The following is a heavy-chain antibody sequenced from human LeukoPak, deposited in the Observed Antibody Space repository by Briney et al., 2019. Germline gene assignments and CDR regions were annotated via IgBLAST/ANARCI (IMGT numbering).Heavy chain of an antibody. CDR3: ARDPGGYDSSGYYRTDYFDY. CDR2: IKQDGSEK. D-gene: IGHD3-22*01. Sequence: GGSLRLSCAASGFTFSSYSMNWVRQAPGKGLEWVANIKQDGSEKYHVDSVKGRFTISRDSAKNSLYLQMNSLRAEDTAVYYCARDPGGYDSSGYYRTDYFDYWGQGTLVTVSS. J-gene: IGHJ4*02. V-gene: IGHV3-7*01. CDR1: GFTFSSYS.